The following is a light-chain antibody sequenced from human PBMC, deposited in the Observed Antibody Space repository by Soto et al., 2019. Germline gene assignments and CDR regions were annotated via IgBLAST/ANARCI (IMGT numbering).Light chain of an antibody. J-gene: IGLJ1*01. CDR1: ISDVGGYNF. CDR3: SSFTGSHYV. V-gene: IGLV2-14*03. Sequence: QSALTQPASVSGSPGQSITISCTGTISDVGGYNFVSWYQQYPGNAPKLMICDVSNRPSGVYNRFSGSKSGNTASLTISGLQAEDEADYYCSSFTGSHYVFGTGTKLTVL. CDR2: DVS.